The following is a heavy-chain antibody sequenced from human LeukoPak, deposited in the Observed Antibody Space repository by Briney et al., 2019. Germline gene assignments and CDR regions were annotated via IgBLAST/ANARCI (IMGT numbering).Heavy chain of an antibody. D-gene: IGHD3-22*01. J-gene: IGHJ4*02. Sequence: GGSLRLSCAASGFTFSSYSMNWVRQAPGKGLEWVSSISSSSSYIYYADSVKGRFTISRDNAKNTLYLQMNSLRAEDTAVYYCARGGDSSGYMFGYWGQGTLVTVSS. CDR2: ISSSSSYI. CDR3: ARGGDSSGYMFGY. V-gene: IGHV3-21*01. CDR1: GFTFSSYS.